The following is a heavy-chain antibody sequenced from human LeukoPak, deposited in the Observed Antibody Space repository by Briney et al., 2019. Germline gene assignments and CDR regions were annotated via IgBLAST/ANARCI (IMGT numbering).Heavy chain of an antibody. J-gene: IGHJ4*02. D-gene: IGHD3-9*01. CDR3: ARIWGLRYFDWLIPRYYFDY. CDR1: GFSLSSGYY. V-gene: IGHV4-38-2*02. CDR2: IYHGGST. Sequence: PSETLSLTCTVSGFSLSSGYYWGWIRQPPGKGLEWIGSIYHGGSTHYNPSLKSQVTISVDTSKNQFSLKLSSVTAADTAVYYCARIWGLRYFDWLIPRYYFDYWGQGTLVTVSS.